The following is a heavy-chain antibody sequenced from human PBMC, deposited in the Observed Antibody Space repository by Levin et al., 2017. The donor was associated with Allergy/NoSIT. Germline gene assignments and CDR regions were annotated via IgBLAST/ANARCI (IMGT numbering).Heavy chain of an antibody. CDR3: AKVPAVGQDYVWGSYRKNLRYFDL. D-gene: IGHD3-16*02. J-gene: IGHJ2*01. V-gene: IGHV3-23*01. Sequence: GSLRLSCAASGFTFSSYAMAWVRQTPGGGLKWVSSISGSGSATNYADSVRGRFTVSRDNSKNTLYLQMISLRVEDTAIYYCAKVPAVGQDYVWGSYRKNLRYFDLWGRGTLVTVSS. CDR2: ISGSGSAT. CDR1: GFTFSSYA.